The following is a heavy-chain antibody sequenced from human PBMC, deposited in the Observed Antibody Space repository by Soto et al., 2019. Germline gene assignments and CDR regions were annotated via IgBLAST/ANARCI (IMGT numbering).Heavy chain of an antibody. Sequence: GASVKVSCKASGYTFTSYGIHWVRQAPGQRLEWMGWVNAGNGNTKYSQKFQGRVTITRDTSASTAYMELSSLRSEDTAVYYCARDGNYYGSGSPTHWGQGTLVTVSS. CDR2: VNAGNGNT. CDR3: ARDGNYYGSGSPTH. D-gene: IGHD3-10*01. CDR1: GYTFTSYG. J-gene: IGHJ4*02. V-gene: IGHV1-3*01.